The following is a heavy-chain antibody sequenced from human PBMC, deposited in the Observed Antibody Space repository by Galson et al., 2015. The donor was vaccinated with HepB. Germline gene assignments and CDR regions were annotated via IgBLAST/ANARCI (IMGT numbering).Heavy chain of an antibody. D-gene: IGHD4-23*01. CDR1: GYTFTSYG. V-gene: IGHV1-18*01. CDR3: ARVATVNGGNSLSSIYFDY. Sequence: SCKASGYTFTSYGISWVRQAPGQGLEWMGWISAYNGNTNYAQKLQGRVTMTTDTSTSTAYMELRSLRSDDTAVYYCARVATVNGGNSLSSIYFDYWGQGTLVTVSS. J-gene: IGHJ4*02. CDR2: ISAYNGNT.